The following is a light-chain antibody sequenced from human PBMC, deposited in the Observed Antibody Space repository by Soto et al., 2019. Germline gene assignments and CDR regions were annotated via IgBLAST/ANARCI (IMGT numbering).Light chain of an antibody. CDR3: SSYVSTSTLGV. CDR1: TIDFYTYNY. J-gene: IGLJ3*02. CDR2: EVS. Sequence: QSALTQPASVSGSPGQSITISCTGATIDFYTYNYVSWYQQHPGKAPRLLIYEVSNRPSGVSPRFSGSKSGNTAPLTISGLQAEDEADYYCSSYVSTSTLGVFGGGTQLTVL. V-gene: IGLV2-14*01.